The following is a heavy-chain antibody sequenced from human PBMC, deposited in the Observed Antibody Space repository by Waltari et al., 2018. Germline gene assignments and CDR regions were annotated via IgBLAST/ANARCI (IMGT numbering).Heavy chain of an antibody. Sequence: EVQLVEAGGDIVQPGGYLRLSCAASGFRFSDYWMHWVRQVPGKGLVWVSRINSDGRSISYSDSVKGRFTISRDNSKNMLYLQLNSLRAEDTAVYYCARKGGRGYTYGPFYYDSWGQGTLVTVSS. D-gene: IGHD5-18*01. CDR1: GFRFSDYW. CDR3: ARKGGRGYTYGPFYYDS. V-gene: IGHV3-74*01. J-gene: IGHJ4*02. CDR2: INSDGRSI.